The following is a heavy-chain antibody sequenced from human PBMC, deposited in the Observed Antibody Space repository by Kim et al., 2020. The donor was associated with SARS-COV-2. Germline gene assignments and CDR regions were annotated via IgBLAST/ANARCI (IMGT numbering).Heavy chain of an antibody. CDR1: GFTFSSYW. CDR3: ASLSTGYVVDKFDY. J-gene: IGHJ4*02. V-gene: IGHV3-74*01. Sequence: GGSLRLSCVASGFTFSSYWMHWVRQAPGQGMVWVSRVNSDGSSTSYADSAKGRLTISRDNARNTLYLQMNSLRAEDTAVYYCASLSTGYVVDKFDYWGQGTLVTVSS. D-gene: IGHD2-21*01. CDR2: VNSDGSST.